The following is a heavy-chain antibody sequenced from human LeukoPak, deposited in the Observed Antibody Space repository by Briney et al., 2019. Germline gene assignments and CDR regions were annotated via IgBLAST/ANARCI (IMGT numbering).Heavy chain of an antibody. D-gene: IGHD3-22*01. J-gene: IGHJ4*02. CDR1: GASISSYY. Sequence: PSETLSLTCSVSGASISSYYWNWIRQPPGKGLEWIGNIYYSGSTNYNPSLKSRVTISVDTSKNQFSLKLSSVTAADTAVYYCARDSSYYYYDSSGYFDYWGQGTLVTVSS. CDR2: IYYSGST. CDR3: ARDSSYYYYDSSGYFDY. V-gene: IGHV4-59*01.